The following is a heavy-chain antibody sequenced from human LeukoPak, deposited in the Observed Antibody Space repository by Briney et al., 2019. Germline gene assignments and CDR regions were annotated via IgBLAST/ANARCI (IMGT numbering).Heavy chain of an antibody. D-gene: IGHD5-12*01. CDR1: GCSISSYY. Sequence: PSETLSLTCTVSGCSISSYYWSWIRQPPGKGLEWIGYIYYSGSTNYNPSLKSRVTISVDTSKNQFSLKLSSVTAADTAVYYCARGGGYDPFDYWGQGTLVTVSS. CDR3: ARGGGYDPFDY. CDR2: IYYSGST. J-gene: IGHJ4*02. V-gene: IGHV4-59*08.